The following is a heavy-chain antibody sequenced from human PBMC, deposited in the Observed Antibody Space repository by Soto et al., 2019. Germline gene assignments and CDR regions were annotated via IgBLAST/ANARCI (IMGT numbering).Heavy chain of an antibody. CDR2: ITSSASSI. CDR3: ASGSSWFDF. D-gene: IGHD6-13*01. V-gene: IGHV3-11*01. CDR1: GFSFSDYY. J-gene: IGHJ5*01. Sequence: GGSLRLSCAASGFSFSDYYMSWIRQAPGKGLEWVSYITSSASSIYYADSVKGHFTVSRDNANNLLYLKMNSLRADDTDVYYCASGSSWFDFWGRGTLVTVSS.